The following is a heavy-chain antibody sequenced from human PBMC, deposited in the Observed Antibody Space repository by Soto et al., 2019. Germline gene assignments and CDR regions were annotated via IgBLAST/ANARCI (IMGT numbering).Heavy chain of an antibody. CDR1: GFSLSTSGVG. J-gene: IGHJ6*02. CDR3: AGSGSLEYYYGMDV. D-gene: IGHD3-10*01. Sequence: QITLKESGPTLMKPTQTLTLTCTFSGFSLSTSGVGVGWIRQPPGKALEWLALIYWDDDKRYSPSLKSRLTITKDTSKNQVVLTMTNMDPVDTATYYCAGSGSLEYYYGMDVWGQGTTVTVSS. V-gene: IGHV2-5*02. CDR2: IYWDDDK.